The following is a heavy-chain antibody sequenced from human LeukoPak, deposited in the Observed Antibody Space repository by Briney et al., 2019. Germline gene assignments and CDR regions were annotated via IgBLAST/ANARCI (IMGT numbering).Heavy chain of an antibody. Sequence: SETLSLTCAVYGGSFSGYYWSWIRRPPGKGLEWIGSIYHSGSTYYNPSLKSRVTISVDTSKNQFSLKLSSVTAADTAVYYCARGGTIFGVVIDYWGQGTLVTVSS. CDR1: GGSFSGYY. CDR2: IYHSGST. J-gene: IGHJ4*02. D-gene: IGHD3-3*01. CDR3: ARGGTIFGVVIDY. V-gene: IGHV4-34*01.